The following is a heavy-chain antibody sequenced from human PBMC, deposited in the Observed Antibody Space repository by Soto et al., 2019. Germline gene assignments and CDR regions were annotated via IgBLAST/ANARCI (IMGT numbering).Heavy chain of an antibody. CDR2: ISFSSTTI. Sequence: EVLVVESGGGLAQPGGSLRLSCAASGFTFSSYSMNWVRQAPGKGLEWVAYISFSSTTIHYADSVKGRFTISRDNAKNSLYLQMKSLRDEDTAVYYCARDNGVAGSFDPWGQGTLVTVSS. CDR3: ARDNGVAGSFDP. V-gene: IGHV3-48*02. D-gene: IGHD6-13*01. J-gene: IGHJ5*02. CDR1: GFTFSSYS.